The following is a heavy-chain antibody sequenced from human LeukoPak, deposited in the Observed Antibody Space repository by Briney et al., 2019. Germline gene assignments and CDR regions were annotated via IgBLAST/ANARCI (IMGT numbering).Heavy chain of an antibody. V-gene: IGHV3-7*01. CDR2: INQDGSEK. CDR1: GFMFRSYW. J-gene: IGHJ6*04. Sequence: VGSLRLSCEVSGFMFRSYWMDWVRQAPGRGLEWVANINQDGSEKYFVDSVKGRFTISRDNAKNSLYLQMNSLRAEDTAVYYCSRALEVWGKGTTVTVSS. CDR3: SRALEV.